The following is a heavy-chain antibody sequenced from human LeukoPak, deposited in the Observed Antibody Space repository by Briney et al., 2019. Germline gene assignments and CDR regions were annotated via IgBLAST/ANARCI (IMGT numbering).Heavy chain of an antibody. J-gene: IGHJ3*02. CDR2: ISGGGVST. V-gene: IGHV3-23*01. CDR3: AKSSDVGYSNGWYNGLDI. CDR1: GFTLSSYA. Sequence: GGSLRLSCAASGFTLSSYAMSWVRQAPGKGLEWVSVISGGGVSTYYADSVNGRFTVSRDNSKNTLYLQMNGLRAEDTALYYCAKSSDVGYSNGWYNGLDIWGQGTPVTVSS. D-gene: IGHD6-19*01.